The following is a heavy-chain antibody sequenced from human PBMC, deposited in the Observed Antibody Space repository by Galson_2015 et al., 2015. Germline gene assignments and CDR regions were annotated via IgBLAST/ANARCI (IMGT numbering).Heavy chain of an antibody. Sequence: SLRLSCAASGLTFSRYWMTWVRQAPGKGLEWVANIKEDGRAQNYVDSVKGRFTISRDNAKNSVYLQMNSLRAEDTAMYYCCMLTPPQVSTWGQGTLVTVSS. CDR2: IKEDGRAQ. V-gene: IGHV3-7*03. J-gene: IGHJ4*02. CDR3: CMLTPPQVST. CDR1: GLTFSRYW. D-gene: IGHD2-8*01.